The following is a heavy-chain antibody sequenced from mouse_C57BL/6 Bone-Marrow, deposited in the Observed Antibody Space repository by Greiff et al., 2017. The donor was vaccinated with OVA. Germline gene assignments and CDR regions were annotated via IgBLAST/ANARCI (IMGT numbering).Heavy chain of an antibody. V-gene: IGHV1-26*01. D-gene: IGHD2-1*01. CDR1: GYTFTDYY. J-gene: IGHJ4*01. CDR3: ARWSYGNYHYYAMDY. Sequence: EVQLQQSGPELVKPGASVKISCKASGYTFTDYYMNWVKQSHGKSLEWIGDINPNNGGTSYNQKFKGKATLTVDKSSSTAYMELRSLTSEDSAVYYCARWSYGNYHYYAMDYWGQGTSVTVSS. CDR2: INPNNGGT.